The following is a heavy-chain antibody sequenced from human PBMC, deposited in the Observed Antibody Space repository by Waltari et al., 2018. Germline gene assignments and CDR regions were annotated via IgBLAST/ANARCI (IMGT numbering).Heavy chain of an antibody. J-gene: IGHJ4*02. CDR1: GYTFTSYD. D-gene: IGHD3-3*01. Sequence: VQLVQSGAEVKKPGASVKVSCKASGYTFTSYDINWVRQATGQGLEWMGWMNPNSGNTGYAQKFQGRVTMTRNTSISTAYMELSSLRSEDTAVYYCARDPGYYDFWSGSDDYWGQGTLVTVSS. CDR3: ARDPGYYDFWSGSDDY. CDR2: MNPNSGNT. V-gene: IGHV1-8*01.